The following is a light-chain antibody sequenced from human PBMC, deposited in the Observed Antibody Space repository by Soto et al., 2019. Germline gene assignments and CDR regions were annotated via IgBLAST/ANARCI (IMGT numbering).Light chain of an antibody. CDR1: QTVTNR. CDR2: DAS. CDR3: QHYNSYSEA. V-gene: IGKV1-5*03. J-gene: IGKJ1*01. Sequence: DIQMTQSPSTLSASVGDRVTITCRASQTVTNRLAWYQQRPGTAPKLLIFDASNLKSGVPSRFSASGSGTEFILTISSLQPDDFATYYCQHYNSYSEAFGQGTKVDI.